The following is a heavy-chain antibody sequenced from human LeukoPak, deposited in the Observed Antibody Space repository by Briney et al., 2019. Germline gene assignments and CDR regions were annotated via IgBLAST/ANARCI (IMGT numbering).Heavy chain of an antibody. CDR1: GFTFSXXX. CDR3: AREPGLLRYFDWL. Sequence: GGSLRLSCAXSGFTFSXXXXXXXXXXXXXXXXXVSSIXSSSYIYYAXSVKGXXTXSXDNAKNSLYLQMNSLRAEDTAVYYCAREPGLLRYFDWLWGQGTLVTVSS. V-gene: IGHV3-21*01. CDR2: IXSSSYI. J-gene: IGHJ4*02. D-gene: IGHD3-9*01.